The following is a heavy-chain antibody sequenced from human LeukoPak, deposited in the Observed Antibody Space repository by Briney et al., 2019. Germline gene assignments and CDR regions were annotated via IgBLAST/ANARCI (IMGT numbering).Heavy chain of an antibody. V-gene: IGHV1-8*03. Sequence: ASVKVSCKASGYTFTSYDINWVRQATGQGLEWMGWMNPNSGNTGYAQKFQGRVTITRNTSISTAYMELSSLRSEDTAVYYCARANYYDSSGYSRGAFDIWGQGTMVTVSS. D-gene: IGHD3-22*01. CDR2: MNPNSGNT. CDR3: ARANYYDSSGYSRGAFDI. J-gene: IGHJ3*02. CDR1: GYTFTSYD.